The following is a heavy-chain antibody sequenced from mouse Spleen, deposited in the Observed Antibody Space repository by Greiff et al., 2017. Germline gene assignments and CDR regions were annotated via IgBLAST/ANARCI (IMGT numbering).Heavy chain of an antibody. Sequence: EVQLQQSGPELVKPGASVKISCKASGYSFTGYYMNWVKQSPEKSLEWIGEINPSTGGTTYNQKFKAKATLTVDKSSSTAYMQLKSLTSEDSAVYYCARLYYGSTYFDYWGQGTTLTVSS. CDR1: GYSFTGYY. D-gene: IGHD1-1*01. J-gene: IGHJ2*01. V-gene: IGHV1-42*01. CDR2: INPSTGGT. CDR3: ARLYYGSTYFDY.